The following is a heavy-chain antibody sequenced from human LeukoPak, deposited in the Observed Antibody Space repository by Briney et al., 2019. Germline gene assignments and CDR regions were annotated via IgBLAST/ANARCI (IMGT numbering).Heavy chain of an antibody. J-gene: IGHJ4*02. V-gene: IGHV4-34*08. CDR1: GFTFSSYS. CDR3: AHSSSDVDY. CDR2: IYHSGST. Sequence: GSLRLSCAASGFTFSSYSMNWIRQPPGKGLEWIGEIYHSGSTNYNPSLKSRVTISVDKSKNQFSLKLSSVTAADTAVYYCAHSSSDVDYWGQGTLVTVSS. D-gene: IGHD6-6*01.